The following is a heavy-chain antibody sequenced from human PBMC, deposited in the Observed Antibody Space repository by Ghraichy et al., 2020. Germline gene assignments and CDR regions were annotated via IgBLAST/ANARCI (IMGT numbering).Heavy chain of an antibody. Sequence: SETLSLTCAVYGGSFSGYYWSWIRQPPGKGLEWIGEINHSGSTNYNPSLKSRVTISVDTSKNQFSLKLSSVTAADTAVYYCARGWKLDPWGQGTLVTVSS. V-gene: IGHV4-34*01. CDR2: INHSGST. CDR3: ARGWKLDP. D-gene: IGHD1-1*01. J-gene: IGHJ5*02. CDR1: GGSFSGYY.